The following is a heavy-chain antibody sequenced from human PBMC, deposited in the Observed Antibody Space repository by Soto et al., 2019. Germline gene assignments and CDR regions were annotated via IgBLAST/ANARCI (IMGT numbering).Heavy chain of an antibody. D-gene: IGHD1-26*01. Sequence: SETLSLTCAVYGGSFSCYYWSWIRQPPGKGLEWIGEINHSGSTNYNPSLKSRVTISVDTSKNQFSLKLSSVTAADTAVYYCARQIRQYSGSYRYYYGMDVWGQGTTVTVSS. J-gene: IGHJ6*02. CDR3: ARQIRQYSGSYRYYYGMDV. CDR2: INHSGST. V-gene: IGHV4-34*01. CDR1: GGSFSCYY.